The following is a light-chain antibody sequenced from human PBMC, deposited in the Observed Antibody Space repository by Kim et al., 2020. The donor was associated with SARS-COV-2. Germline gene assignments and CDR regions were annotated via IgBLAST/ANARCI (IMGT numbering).Light chain of an antibody. CDR1: QSISGY. Sequence: PGESAPLSCRARQSISGYLAWYQQKPGQAPRLLIYLASTRVTGTPARFSGSGSGTEFTLTISSLQYEDFAIYYCQQYNNWPPGTFGQGTKVDIK. V-gene: IGKV3-15*01. J-gene: IGKJ1*01. CDR3: QQYNNWPPGT. CDR2: LAS.